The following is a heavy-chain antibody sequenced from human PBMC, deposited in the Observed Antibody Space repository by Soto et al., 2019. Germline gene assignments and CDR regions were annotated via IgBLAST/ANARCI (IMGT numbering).Heavy chain of an antibody. D-gene: IGHD6-19*01. CDR1: GGSISNGGYY. Sequence: SETLSLTCTVSGGSISNGGYYWSWIRQDPGKGLEWIGYIYYSGSTYYNPSLKSRITISVDTSKNQFSLKLRSVTAADTAVYYCARDRYSSQVHYYGMDVWGQGTTVTVSS. J-gene: IGHJ6*02. CDR2: IYYSGST. CDR3: ARDRYSSQVHYYGMDV. V-gene: IGHV4-31*03.